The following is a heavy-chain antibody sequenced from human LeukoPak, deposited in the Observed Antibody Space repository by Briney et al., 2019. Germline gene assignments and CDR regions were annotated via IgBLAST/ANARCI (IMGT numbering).Heavy chain of an antibody. CDR3: ARDPSDYYDSSGQFDY. V-gene: IGHV3-21*04. J-gene: IGHJ4*02. CDR2: ISSSSSYI. Sequence: GGSLRLSCAASGFTFSSYSMNWVRQAPGKGLEWVSSISSSSSYIYYADSVKGRFTISRDNAKNSLYLQMNSLRAEDTAVYYCARDPSDYYDSSGQFDYWGQGTLVTVSS. D-gene: IGHD3-22*01. CDR1: GFTFSSYS.